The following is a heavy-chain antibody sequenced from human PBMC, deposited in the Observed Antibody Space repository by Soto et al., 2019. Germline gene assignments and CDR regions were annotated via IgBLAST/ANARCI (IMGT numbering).Heavy chain of an antibody. V-gene: IGHV3-30*18. J-gene: IGHJ4*02. CDR2: ISYDGSNK. D-gene: IGHD3-3*01. CDR3: AKDLDLWSGNYFDY. CDR1: GFTFSSYG. Sequence: GGSLRLSCTASGFTFSSYGMHWVRQAPGKGLEWVAVISYDGSNKYYADSVKGRFTISRDNSKNTLYLQMNSLRAEDTAVYYCAKDLDLWSGNYFDYRGQGTLVTVSS.